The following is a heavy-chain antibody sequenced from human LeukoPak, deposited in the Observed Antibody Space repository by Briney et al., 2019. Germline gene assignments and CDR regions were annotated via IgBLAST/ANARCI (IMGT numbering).Heavy chain of an antibody. CDR3: ATVNLMRYYFDY. CDR2: VDPEDGET. J-gene: IGHJ4*02. D-gene: IGHD3-16*01. Sequence: ASVKVSCKASGYTFTDYYMHWVQQAPGKGLEWMGRVDPEDGETIYAEKFQGRVTITADTSTDTAYMELSSLRSEDTAVYYCATVNLMRYYFDYWGQGTLVTVSS. CDR1: GYTFTDYY. V-gene: IGHV1-69-2*01.